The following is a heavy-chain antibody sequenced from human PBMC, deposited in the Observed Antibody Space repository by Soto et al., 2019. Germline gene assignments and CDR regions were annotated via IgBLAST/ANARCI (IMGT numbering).Heavy chain of an antibody. CDR2: IYYSGST. J-gene: IGHJ5*02. Sequence: LSLTCTVSGGSISSGGYYWSWIRQHPGKGLEWIGYIYYSGSTYYNPSPKSRVTISVDTSKNQFSLKLSSVTAADTAVYYCARGRLTVTTENWFDPWGQGTLVTVS. V-gene: IGHV4-31*03. D-gene: IGHD4-4*01. CDR3: ARGRLTVTTENWFDP. CDR1: GGSISSGGYY.